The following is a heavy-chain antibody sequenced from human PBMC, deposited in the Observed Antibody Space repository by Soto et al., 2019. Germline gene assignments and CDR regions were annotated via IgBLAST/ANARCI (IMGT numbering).Heavy chain of an antibody. V-gene: IGHV3-33*01. CDR1: GFTFSSYG. Sequence: GGSLRLSCAASGFTFSSYGMHWVRQAPGKGLEWVAVIWYDGSEKYYADSVKGRFTVSRDNSKNMLYLQMNSLRVEDTAVYYCTRGAKSCNNALCLFSYNSWGQGTLVTVSS. D-gene: IGHD2-8*01. CDR3: TRGAKSCNNALCLFSYNS. CDR2: IWYDGSEK. J-gene: IGHJ4*02.